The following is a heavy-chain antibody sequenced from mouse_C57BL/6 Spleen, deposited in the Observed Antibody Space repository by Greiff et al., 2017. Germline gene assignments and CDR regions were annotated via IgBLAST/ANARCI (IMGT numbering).Heavy chain of an antibody. V-gene: IGHV1-80*01. Sequence: VKLVESGAELVKPGASVKISCKASGYAFSSYWMNWVKQRPGKGLEWIGQIYPGDGDTNYNGKFKGKATLTADKTSSTAYLQLSRLTSEDSAVYFGARKDDYDNGGGGDYWGQGTTLTVSS. J-gene: IGHJ2*01. CDR1: GYAFSSYW. CDR3: ARKDDYDNGGGGDY. D-gene: IGHD2-4*01. CDR2: IYPGDGDT.